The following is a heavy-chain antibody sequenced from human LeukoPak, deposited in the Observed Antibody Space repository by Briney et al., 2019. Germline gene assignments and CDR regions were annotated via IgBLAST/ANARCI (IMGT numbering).Heavy chain of an antibody. V-gene: IGHV4-34*01. Sequence: SETLSLTCAVYGGSFSGYYWSWIRQPPGKGLEWIGEINHSGSTNHNPSLKSRVTISVDTSKNQFSLKLSSVTAADTAVYYCARKRKYCSSTSCYGKYYYYYMDVWGKGTTVTISS. CDR3: ARKRKYCSSTSCYGKYYYYYMDV. J-gene: IGHJ6*03. CDR1: GGSFSGYY. CDR2: INHSGST. D-gene: IGHD2-2*01.